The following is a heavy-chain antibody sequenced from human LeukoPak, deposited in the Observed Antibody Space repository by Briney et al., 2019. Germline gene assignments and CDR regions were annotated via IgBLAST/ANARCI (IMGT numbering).Heavy chain of an antibody. CDR3: ARRKGYYYDSSGYYPFDY. CDR2: IYYSGST. J-gene: IGHJ4*02. V-gene: IGHV4-59*08. CDR1: GGSFSGYY. D-gene: IGHD3-22*01. Sequence: PSETLSLTCAVYGGSFSGYYWSWIRQPPGKGLEWIGYIYYSGSTNYNPSLKSRVTISVDTSKNQFSLKLSSVTAADTAVYYCARRKGYYYDSSGYYPFDYWGQGTLVTVSS.